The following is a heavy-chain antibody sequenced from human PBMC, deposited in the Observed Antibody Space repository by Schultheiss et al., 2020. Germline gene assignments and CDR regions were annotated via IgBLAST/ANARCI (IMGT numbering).Heavy chain of an antibody. J-gene: IGHJ4*02. D-gene: IGHD3/OR15-3a*01. CDR1: GFTFSDYY. CDR3: ARDLDWSFDY. CDR2: ISGSRSI. V-gene: IGHV3-69-1*01. Sequence: GSLRLSCAASGFTFSDYYMNWVRQAPGKGLEWVSSISGSRSISYPDSVKGRFTISRDDARSSLYLQMNSLRDEDTAVYYCARDLDWSFDYWGQGTLVTVSS.